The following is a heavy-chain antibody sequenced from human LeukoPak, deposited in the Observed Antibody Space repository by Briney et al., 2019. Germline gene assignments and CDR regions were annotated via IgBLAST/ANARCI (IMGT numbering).Heavy chain of an antibody. CDR1: GYTFTSYD. V-gene: IGHV1-8*01. Sequence: ASEKVSCKASGYTFTSYDINWVRQATGQGLEWMGWMNPNSGNTGYAQKFQGRVTMTSNTSISTAYMELSSLRSEDTAVYYCARVAYYDFWSGYYWWFDPWGQGTLVTVSS. J-gene: IGHJ5*02. CDR3: ARVAYYDFWSGYYWWFDP. D-gene: IGHD3-3*01. CDR2: MNPNSGNT.